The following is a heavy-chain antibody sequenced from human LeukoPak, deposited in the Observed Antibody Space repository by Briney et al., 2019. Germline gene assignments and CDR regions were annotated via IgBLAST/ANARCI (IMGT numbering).Heavy chain of an antibody. CDR3: ARARTGTHMDV. D-gene: IGHD1-1*01. CDR1: GGSISSGSYY. J-gene: IGHJ6*03. CDR2: IYTSGST. V-gene: IGHV4-61*02. Sequence: SETLSLTCTVSGGSISSGSYYWSWIRQPAGKGLEWIGRIYTSGSTIYNPSLKSRVTISVDTSKNQFSLKLSSVTAADTAVYYCARARTGTHMDVWGKGTTVTVSS.